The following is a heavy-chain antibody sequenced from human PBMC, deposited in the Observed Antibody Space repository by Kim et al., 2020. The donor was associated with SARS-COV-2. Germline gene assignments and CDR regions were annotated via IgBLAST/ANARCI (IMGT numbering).Heavy chain of an antibody. Sequence: GGSLRLSCAASGFTFSSYAMSWVRQAPGKGLEWVSAISGSGGSTYYADSVKGRFTISRDNSKNTLYLQMNSLRAEDTAVYYCAKDKLYGSGSDGSDYWGQGTLVTVSS. V-gene: IGHV3-23*01. J-gene: IGHJ4*02. CDR2: ISGSGGST. CDR3: AKDKLYGSGSDGSDY. CDR1: GFTFSSYA. D-gene: IGHD3-10*01.